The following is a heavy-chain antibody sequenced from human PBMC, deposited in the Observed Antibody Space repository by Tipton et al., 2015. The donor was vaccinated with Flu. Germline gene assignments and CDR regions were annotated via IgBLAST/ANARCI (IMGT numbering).Heavy chain of an antibody. J-gene: IGHJ3*02. D-gene: IGHD3-22*01. V-gene: IGHV4-38-2*01. CDR3: AKAYYYDDYRYSHDAFDI. CDR2: SYHTGNA. Sequence: LRLSCSVSGDSVGSDYYWGWIRQSPGKGLEWIGNSYHTGNAYYNPTLKSRVTISVDRSKNQFSLKLISVTAADTAVYYCAKAYYYDDYRYSHDAFDIWGQGTMVTVSS. CDR1: GDSVGSDYY.